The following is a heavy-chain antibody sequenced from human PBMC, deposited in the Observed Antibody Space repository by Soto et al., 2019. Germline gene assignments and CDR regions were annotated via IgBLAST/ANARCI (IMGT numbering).Heavy chain of an antibody. Sequence: ASVKVSCKASGGTFNSYTISWVRQAPGQGLEWMGWINPNSGGTNYAQKFQGWVTMTRDTSISTAYMELSRLRSDDTAVYYCARGELWFRDYYYGMDVWGQGTTVTVSS. V-gene: IGHV1-2*04. J-gene: IGHJ6*02. CDR1: GGTFNSYT. D-gene: IGHD3-10*01. CDR3: ARGELWFRDYYYGMDV. CDR2: INPNSGGT.